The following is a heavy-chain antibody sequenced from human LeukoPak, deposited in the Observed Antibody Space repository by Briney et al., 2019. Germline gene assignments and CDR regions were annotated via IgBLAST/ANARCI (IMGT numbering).Heavy chain of an antibody. CDR1: GGSISSSSYH. Sequence: SETLSLTCTVSGGSISSSSYHWGWIRQPPGKGLEWIGSIYNSGSTYYNPSLKSRVTISVDTSKNQFSLKLSSVTAADTAVYYCARHAPNYSDNSKGSFDYWGQGTLVTVSS. CDR2: IYNSGST. J-gene: IGHJ4*02. V-gene: IGHV4-39*01. CDR3: ARHAPNYSDNSKGSFDY. D-gene: IGHD4-23*01.